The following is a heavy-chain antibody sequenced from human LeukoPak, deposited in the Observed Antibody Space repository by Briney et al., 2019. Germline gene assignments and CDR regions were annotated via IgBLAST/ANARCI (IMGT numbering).Heavy chain of an antibody. CDR1: GGSISSSSYY. V-gene: IGHV4-39*01. CDR2: IYYSGST. CDR3: ARRSSRCSSSSDFDY. J-gene: IGHJ4*02. D-gene: IGHD6-6*01. Sequence: SETLSLTCTVSGGSISSSSYYWGWIRQPPGKGLEWIGSIYYSGSTYYNPSLKSRVTISVDTSKNQFSLKLSSVTAADTAVYYCARRSSRCSSSSDFDYWGQGTLVTVSS.